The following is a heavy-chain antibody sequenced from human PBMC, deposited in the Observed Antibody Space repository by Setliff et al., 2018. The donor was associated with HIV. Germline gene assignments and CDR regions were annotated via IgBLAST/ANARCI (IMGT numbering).Heavy chain of an antibody. CDR1: GYTLTELS. CDR3: AAPLTGPDGFDM. V-gene: IGHV1-24*01. D-gene: IGHD3-9*01. J-gene: IGHJ3*02. Sequence: ASVKVSCKVSGYTLTELSVHWVRQAPGNGLEWMGGFDPEQSETVYAQRFRGRVTFTEDTSTDTAYMDLISLTSDDTAVYFCAAPLTGPDGFDMWGQGTMVTVSS. CDR2: FDPEQSET.